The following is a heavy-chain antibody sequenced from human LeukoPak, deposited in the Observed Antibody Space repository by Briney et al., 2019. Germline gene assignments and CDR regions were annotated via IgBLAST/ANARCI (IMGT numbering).Heavy chain of an antibody. V-gene: IGHV1-69*05. Sequence: SVTVSFKSSVCTFITYAISWVRQAPGQGLEWMGGIIPIFGTANYAQKFQARGTITTDESTSTAYMELSSLRAEDTAVYYCARDLRDYGDRTSYYYYYMDVWGKGTTVTVSS. D-gene: IGHD4-17*01. CDR1: VCTFITYA. J-gene: IGHJ6*03. CDR2: IIPIFGTA. CDR3: ARDLRDYGDRTSYYYYYMDV.